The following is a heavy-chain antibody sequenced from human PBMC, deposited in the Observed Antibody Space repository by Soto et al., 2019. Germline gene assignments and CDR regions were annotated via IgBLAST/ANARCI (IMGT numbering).Heavy chain of an antibody. Sequence: GASVKVSCKASGYTFTSYGISWVRQAPGQGLEWMGWISAYNGNTNYAQKLQGRVTMTTDTSTSTAYMELRSLRSDDTALYYCARDPSDFSSTSCYASPPHLFDPCGQGTLVTVSS. CDR1: GYTFTSYG. CDR3: ARDPSDFSSTSCYASPPHLFDP. CDR2: ISAYNGNT. V-gene: IGHV1-18*01. J-gene: IGHJ5*02. D-gene: IGHD2-2*01.